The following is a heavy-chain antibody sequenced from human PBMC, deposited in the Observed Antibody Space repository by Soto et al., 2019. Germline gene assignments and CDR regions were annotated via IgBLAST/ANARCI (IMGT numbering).Heavy chain of an antibody. CDR3: ARHIYSGYDLTVFDY. CDR2: IYYSGST. Sequence: SETLSLTCTVSGGSISSYYWSWIRQPPGKGLEWIGYIYYSGSTNYNPSLKGRVTISVDTSKNQFSPKLSSVTAADTAVYYCARHIYSGYDLTVFDYWGQGTLVTVSS. V-gene: IGHV4-59*08. CDR1: GGSISSYY. J-gene: IGHJ4*02. D-gene: IGHD5-12*01.